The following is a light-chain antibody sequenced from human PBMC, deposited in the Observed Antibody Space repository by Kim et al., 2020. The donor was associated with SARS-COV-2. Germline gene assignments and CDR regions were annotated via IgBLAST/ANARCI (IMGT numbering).Light chain of an antibody. CDR3: QVWDSGSDHWE. CDR1: GSGSKS. V-gene: IGLV3-21*04. CDR2: YVT. Sequence: ARGKTAPITCGGDGSGSKSVYWYQHNPGLATVLDIYYVTDRPSGIPDRFAASNSGSTATLTVSRVEAGDEADYYCQVWDSGSDHWEFGGGTKLTVL. J-gene: IGLJ3*02.